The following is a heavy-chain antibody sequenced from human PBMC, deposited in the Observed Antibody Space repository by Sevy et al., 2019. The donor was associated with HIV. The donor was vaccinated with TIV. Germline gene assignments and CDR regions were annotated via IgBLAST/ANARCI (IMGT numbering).Heavy chain of an antibody. J-gene: IGHJ4*02. V-gene: IGHV3-21*01. CDR3: ARDYVLQDRDYFDY. D-gene: IGHD3-10*02. Sequence: GGSLRLACAASGFTFSSYSMNWVRQAPGKGLEWVSSINRSSSYIYYADSVKGRFTISRDNAKNSLYLQMNSLRAEDTAVYYCARDYVLQDRDYFDYWGQGTLVTVSS. CDR2: INRSSSYI. CDR1: GFTFSSYS.